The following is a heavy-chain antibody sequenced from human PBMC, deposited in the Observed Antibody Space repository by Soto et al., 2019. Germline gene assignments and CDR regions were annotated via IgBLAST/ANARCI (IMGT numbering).Heavy chain of an antibody. CDR2: ISAYNANP. V-gene: IGHV1-18*01. CDR1: GYTYSSYG. J-gene: IGHJ3*02. D-gene: IGHD5-12*01. CDR3: ARNRGYDYFGAFDI. Sequence: GASVKVACKASGYTYSSYGISWVRQAPGQGLEWMGWISAYNANPNYAQKLQVRVTMTTDTSTSTAYMELRSLRSDDTAVYYCARNRGYDYFGAFDIWGQGTMVTVS.